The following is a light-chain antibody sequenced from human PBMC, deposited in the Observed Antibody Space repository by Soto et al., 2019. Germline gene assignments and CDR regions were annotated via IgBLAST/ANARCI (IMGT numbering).Light chain of an antibody. CDR2: GAS. V-gene: IGKV3-15*01. CDR1: QSVSSY. CDR3: QHYNNWPLT. J-gene: IGKJ4*01. Sequence: EIVMTQSPATLSVAPGERATLSFRASQSVSSYLAWYQQKPGQAPRLLIYGASTSATGIPARFSGSGSGTEFTLTISSLQSEDFAVYYCQHYNNWPLTFGGGTTVEIK.